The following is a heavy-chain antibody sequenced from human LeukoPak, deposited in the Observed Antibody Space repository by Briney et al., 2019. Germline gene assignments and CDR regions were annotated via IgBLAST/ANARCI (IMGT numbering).Heavy chain of an antibody. CDR3: ARDRRYYYDSSGYYRRADY. V-gene: IGHV4-34*01. Sequence: SETLSLTCAVYGGSFSGYYWSWIRQPPGKGLEWIGEINHSGSTNYNPSLKSRVTISADTSKNQFPLKLSSVTAADTAVYYCARDRRYYYDSSGYYRRADYWGQGTLVTVSS. D-gene: IGHD3-22*01. CDR1: GGSFSGYY. J-gene: IGHJ4*02. CDR2: INHSGST.